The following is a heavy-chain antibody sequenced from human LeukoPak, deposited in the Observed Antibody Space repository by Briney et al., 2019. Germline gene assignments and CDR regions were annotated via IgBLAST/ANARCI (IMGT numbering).Heavy chain of an antibody. CDR3: ARAPYYYGSGSYP. J-gene: IGHJ5*02. CDR2: ISTSSSYI. D-gene: IGHD3-10*01. Sequence: PGGSLRLSCAASGFTFSSYSMNWVRQAPGKGLEGVSSISTSSSYIYYADSVKGRFTVSRDNAKNSLYLQMNSLRAEDTAVYYCARAPYYYGSGSYPWGQGTLVTVSS. CDR1: GFTFSSYS. V-gene: IGHV3-21*01.